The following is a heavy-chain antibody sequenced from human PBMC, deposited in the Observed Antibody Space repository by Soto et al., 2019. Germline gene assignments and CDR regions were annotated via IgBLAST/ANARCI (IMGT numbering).Heavy chain of an antibody. CDR1: GGSFSGYY. Sequence: SETLSLTCAVYGGSFSGYYWSWIRQPPGKGLEWIGEINHSGSTNYNPSLKSRVTISVGTSKNQFSLKLSSVTAADTAVYYCARVKRVVGSGRSTRFPGSGMDVWGQGTTVTVYS. CDR2: INHSGST. J-gene: IGHJ6*02. V-gene: IGHV4-34*01. D-gene: IGHD6-19*01. CDR3: ARVKRVVGSGRSTRFPGSGMDV.